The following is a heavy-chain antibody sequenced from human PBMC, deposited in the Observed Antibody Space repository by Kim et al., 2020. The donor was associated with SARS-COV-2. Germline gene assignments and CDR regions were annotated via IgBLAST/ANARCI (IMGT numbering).Heavy chain of an antibody. CDR1: GGSISSSSYY. CDR3: ARDTVLLWFGGRGSGPNWFDP. Sequence: SETLSLTCTVSGGSISSSSYYWGWIRQPPGKGLEWIGSIYYSGSTYYNPSLKSRVTISVDTSKNQFSLKLSSVTAADTAVYYCARDTVLLWFGGRGSGPNWFDPWGQGTLVTVSS. CDR2: IYYSGST. V-gene: IGHV4-39*07. D-gene: IGHD3-10*01. J-gene: IGHJ5*02.